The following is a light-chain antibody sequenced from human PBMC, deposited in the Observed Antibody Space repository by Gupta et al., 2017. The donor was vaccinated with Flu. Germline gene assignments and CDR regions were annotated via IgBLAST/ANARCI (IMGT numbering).Light chain of an antibody. J-gene: IGKJ4*01. CDR3: QQYYSTPLT. CDR2: WAS. CDR1: QSVLYSSNNKNY. Sequence: DIVMTQSPDSLAVSLGERATINCKSSQSVLYSSNNKNYLVWYQQKPGQPPKVLIYWASTRESGVPDRFSGGGSGTDFTLTISSLQAEDVAVYYCQQYYSTPLTFGGGTKVEIK. V-gene: IGKV4-1*01.